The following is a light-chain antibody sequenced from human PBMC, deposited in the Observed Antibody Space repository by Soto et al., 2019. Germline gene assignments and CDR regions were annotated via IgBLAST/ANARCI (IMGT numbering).Light chain of an antibody. J-gene: IGKJ1*01. V-gene: IGKV3-20*01. Sequence: EIVLTQSPGTLSLSPGERATLSCRASQSVRSSNLAWYQQKPGQAPRLLIYGASSRATGIPHRFSGSGSGKDFTLTISRLEPEDFAVYYCQQYGSSPSTFGQGTKVDIK. CDR2: GAS. CDR3: QQYGSSPST. CDR1: QSVRSSN.